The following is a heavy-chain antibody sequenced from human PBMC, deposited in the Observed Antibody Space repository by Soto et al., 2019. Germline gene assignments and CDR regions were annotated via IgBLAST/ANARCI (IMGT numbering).Heavy chain of an antibody. Sequence: QVQLVQSEAEEKKPGASVKVSCKASGYTFTSYAMHWVRQAPGQRLEWMGWINAGNGNTKYSQKFQGRVTITRDTSASTAYMELSSLRSEDTAVFYCARSPSMVPFDYWGQGTLVTVSS. D-gene: IGHD3-10*01. CDR3: ARSPSMVPFDY. V-gene: IGHV1-3*05. J-gene: IGHJ4*02. CDR1: GYTFTSYA. CDR2: INAGNGNT.